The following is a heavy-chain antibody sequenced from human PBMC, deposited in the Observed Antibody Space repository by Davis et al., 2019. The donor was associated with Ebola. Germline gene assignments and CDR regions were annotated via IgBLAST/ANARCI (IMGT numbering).Heavy chain of an antibody. CDR1: GYTFTSYG. CDR3: ARDHDYGGNVYYFDY. J-gene: IGHJ4*02. CDR2: INPSAGST. V-gene: IGHV1-46*01. D-gene: IGHD4-23*01. Sequence: ASVKVSCKASGYTFTSYGISWVRQAPGQGLEWMGIINPSAGSTSYAQKFQGRVTMTRDTSTSTVYMELSSLRSEDTAVYYCARDHDYGGNVYYFDYWGQGTLVTVSS.